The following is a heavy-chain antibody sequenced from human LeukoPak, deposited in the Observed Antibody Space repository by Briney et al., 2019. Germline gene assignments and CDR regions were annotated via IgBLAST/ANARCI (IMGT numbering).Heavy chain of an antibody. CDR1: GFTFSSYG. D-gene: IGHD7-27*01. V-gene: IGHV3-21*01. Sequence: GGSLRLSCAASGFTFSSYGMHWVRQAPGKGLEWVSSISSGSSSIYYADLVKGRFTISRDNAKNSLYLQMNSLRAEDTAVYYCATYTNWVAGDVWGQGTTVSVSS. CDR2: ISSGSSSI. CDR3: ATYTNWVAGDV. J-gene: IGHJ6*02.